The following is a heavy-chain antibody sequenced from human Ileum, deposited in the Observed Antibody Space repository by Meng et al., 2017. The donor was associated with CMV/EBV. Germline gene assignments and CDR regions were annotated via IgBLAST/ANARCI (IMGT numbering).Heavy chain of an antibody. J-gene: IGHJ4*02. D-gene: IGHD1-26*01. CDR1: GYSFTSYW. Sequence: GESLKISCKGSGYSFTSYWIGWVRQTPGKGLEWMGNIYRGDSDTRYSPSFQGQVTISADKSISTAYLHWSSLKASDTAMYYCARYLKWELNYFDYWGQGTLVTVSS. CDR2: IYRGDSDT. V-gene: IGHV5-51*01. CDR3: ARYLKWELNYFDY.